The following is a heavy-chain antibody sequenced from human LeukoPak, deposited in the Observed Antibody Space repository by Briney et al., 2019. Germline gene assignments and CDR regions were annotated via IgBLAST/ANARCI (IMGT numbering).Heavy chain of an antibody. CDR2: IEPNSGGT. Sequence: ASVKVSCKASGYTFTDYYMHWVRQAPGQGLEWMGRIEPNSGGTNYAQKFQGRVTMTRDTSISTAYMELSRLRSDDTAVYHCAKVSMLRGFPAIDSWGQGTLVTVSS. D-gene: IGHD3-10*01. J-gene: IGHJ4*02. CDR3: AKVSMLRGFPAIDS. V-gene: IGHV1-2*02. CDR1: GYTFTDYY.